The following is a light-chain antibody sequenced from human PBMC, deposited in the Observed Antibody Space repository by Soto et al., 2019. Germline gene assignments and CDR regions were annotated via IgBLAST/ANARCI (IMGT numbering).Light chain of an antibody. CDR3: SSYTSSSPVV. Sequence: QSALTQPASVSGSPGQSITISCTGTSSDVGGYNYVSWYQQHPGKAPKLMIYDVSNRPSGFSNRFSGSKSGNTASLTISGLHAEDEADYYCSSYTSSSPVVFGGGTKLTVL. CDR2: DVS. J-gene: IGLJ2*01. V-gene: IGLV2-14*01. CDR1: SSDVGGYNY.